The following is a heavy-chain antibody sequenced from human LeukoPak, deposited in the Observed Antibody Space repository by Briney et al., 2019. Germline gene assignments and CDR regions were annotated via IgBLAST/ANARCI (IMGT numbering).Heavy chain of an antibody. V-gene: IGHV1-2*02. CDR1: RYTFTGYW. Sequence: VQDSCQASRYTFTGYWMHWVRQPPGQGVEWMGWINRNSGDTHYGQKLEGRVTMTRHPSISTAYMELSRLRSDDTAVYYCHSGYDLCYWGQGTLVTVSS. CDR3: HSGYDLCY. D-gene: IGHD5-12*01. J-gene: IGHJ4*02. CDR2: INRNSGDT.